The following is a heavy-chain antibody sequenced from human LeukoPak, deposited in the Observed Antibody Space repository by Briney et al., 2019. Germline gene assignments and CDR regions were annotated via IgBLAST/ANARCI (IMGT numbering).Heavy chain of an antibody. CDR2: ISGNDGNT. V-gene: IGHV3-23*01. Sequence: SGGSLRLACAASGFTFSSYAMSWVRQAPGKGLEWVSGISGNDGNTYYADSVKGRFTISRDNSKNTLHLQMYSLRAEDSAMYYCARAGSIRFDYWGQGTLVTVSS. CDR3: ARAGSIRFDY. J-gene: IGHJ4*02. CDR1: GFTFSSYA. D-gene: IGHD1-26*01.